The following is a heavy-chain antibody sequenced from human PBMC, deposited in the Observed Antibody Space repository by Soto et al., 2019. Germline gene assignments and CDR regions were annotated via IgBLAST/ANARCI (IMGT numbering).Heavy chain of an antibody. CDR1: GLPFSNYA. D-gene: IGHD3-16*01. CDR2: ISASGYSA. J-gene: IGHJ4*02. CDR3: AKGDLLWDPFDL. Sequence: AESLRLSCAASGLPFSNYAMTWVRQAPGKGLEWVSIISASGYSAYYGGAVKGRFTTSRDNSRSTLYLQMNGLRAEDTAVYYCAKGDLLWDPFDLWGQGTLVTVSS. V-gene: IGHV3-23*01.